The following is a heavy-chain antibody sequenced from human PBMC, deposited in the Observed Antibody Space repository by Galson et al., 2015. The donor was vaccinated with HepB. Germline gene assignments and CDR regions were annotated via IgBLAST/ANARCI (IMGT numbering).Heavy chain of an antibody. CDR2: ISNGGRTI. J-gene: IGHJ3*02. V-gene: IGHV3-48*01. CDR3: ARVSVHDYGEPRGAFDI. D-gene: IGHD4-17*01. CDR1: GFTFSSYN. Sequence: SLRLSCAASGFTFSSYNMNWVRQAPGKGLEWVSYISNGGRTIDYADSVKGRFTISRDNSKNTLYLQMNSLRAEDTAVYYCARVSVHDYGEPRGAFDIWGQGTMVTVSS.